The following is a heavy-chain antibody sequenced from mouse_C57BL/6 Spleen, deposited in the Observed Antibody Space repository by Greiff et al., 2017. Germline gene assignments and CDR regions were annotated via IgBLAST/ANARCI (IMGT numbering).Heavy chain of an antibody. V-gene: IGHV5-16*01. D-gene: IGHD1-1*01. CDR1: GFTFSDYY. J-gene: IGHJ1*03. CDR3: ARDRGHGSSPRYFDV. CDR2: INYDGSST. Sequence: EVMLVESEGGLVQPGSSMKLSCTASGFTFSDYYMAWVRQVPEKGLEWVANINYDGSSTYYLDSLKSRFIISRDNAKNILYLQMSSLKSEDTATYYCARDRGHGSSPRYFDVWGTGTTVTVSS.